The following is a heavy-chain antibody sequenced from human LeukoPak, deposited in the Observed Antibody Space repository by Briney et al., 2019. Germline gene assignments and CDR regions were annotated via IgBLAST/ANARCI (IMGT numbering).Heavy chain of an antibody. CDR3: ARGRYRSSWYPTDNWSDP. D-gene: IGHD6-13*01. J-gene: IGHJ5*02. Sequence: ASVKVSCKASGYTFTAYYMHWVRQATGQGLEWMGWMNPNSGNTGYAQKFQGRVTMTRNTSISTAYMELSSLRSEDTAMYYCARGRYRSSWYPTDNWSDPWGQGTLVTVSP. CDR1: GYTFTAYY. V-gene: IGHV1-8*02. CDR2: MNPNSGNT.